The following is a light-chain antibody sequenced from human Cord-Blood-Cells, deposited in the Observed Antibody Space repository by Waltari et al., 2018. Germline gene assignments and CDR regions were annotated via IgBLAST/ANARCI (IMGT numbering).Light chain of an antibody. Sequence: PGERATLSCRASQSVSSYLAWYQQKPGQAPRLLIYDASNRATGIPARFSGSGSGTDFTLTISSLEPEDFAVYYCQQRNNWPTFGQGTKVEIK. CDR3: QQRNNWPT. J-gene: IGKJ1*01. V-gene: IGKV3-11*01. CDR1: QSVSSY. CDR2: DAS.